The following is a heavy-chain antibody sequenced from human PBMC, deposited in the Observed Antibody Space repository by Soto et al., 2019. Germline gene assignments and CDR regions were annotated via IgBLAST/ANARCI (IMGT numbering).Heavy chain of an antibody. CDR2: IYPGASDT. V-gene: IGHV5-51*01. Sequence: PGESLKISCKGSGYSFTSYWIAWVRQMPGKGLEWMGIIYPGASDTRYSPSFQGQVTISADKSISTAYLQWSSLKASDTARYYCARRSSKYYDSRGPNDAFDIWGQGNMVTVSS. CDR1: GYSFTSYW. D-gene: IGHD3-22*01. J-gene: IGHJ3*02. CDR3: ARRSSKYYDSRGPNDAFDI.